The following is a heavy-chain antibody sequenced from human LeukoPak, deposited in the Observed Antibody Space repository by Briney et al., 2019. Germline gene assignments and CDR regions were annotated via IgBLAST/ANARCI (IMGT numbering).Heavy chain of an antibody. Sequence: GASVKVSCKASGYTFTGYYMHWVRQAPGQGLEWMGWINPNSGGTNYAQKFQGRVTMTRDTSISTAYMELSGPRSDDTAVYYCARVYSNYAGVYPFDYWGQGTLVTVSS. D-gene: IGHD4-11*01. J-gene: IGHJ4*02. CDR1: GYTFTGYY. V-gene: IGHV1-2*02. CDR2: INPNSGGT. CDR3: ARVYSNYAGVYPFDY.